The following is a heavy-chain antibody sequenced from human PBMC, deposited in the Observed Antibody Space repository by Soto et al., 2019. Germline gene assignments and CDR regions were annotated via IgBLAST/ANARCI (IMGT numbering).Heavy chain of an antibody. CDR2: IYSGGST. Sequence: EVQLVESGGGLVQPGGSLRLSCAASGFSVSSNYMSWVRQAPGKGLEWVSVIYSGGSTYYADSVKGRFTISRHNSKNTLYRQMNSLRAEDTAVYYCARVDPMVRGVIHRGQGTLVTVSS. J-gene: IGHJ4*02. V-gene: IGHV3-53*04. CDR1: GFSVSSNY. CDR3: ARVDPMVRGVIH. D-gene: IGHD3-10*01.